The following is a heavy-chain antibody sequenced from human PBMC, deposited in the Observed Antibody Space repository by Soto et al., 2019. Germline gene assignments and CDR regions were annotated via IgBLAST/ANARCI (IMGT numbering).Heavy chain of an antibody. J-gene: IGHJ4*02. D-gene: IGHD5-12*01. CDR3: ARDPRGPPPPGPYDSPTFDY. Sequence: GGSLRLSCAASGFTFSSYWMNWVRQAPGKGLEWVANIKQDGSEKYYVDSVKGRFTISRDNAKNSLYLQMNSLRAEDTAVYYCARDPRGPPPPGPYDSPTFDYWGQGTLVTVSS. CDR2: IKQDGSEK. CDR1: GFTFSSYW. V-gene: IGHV3-7*05.